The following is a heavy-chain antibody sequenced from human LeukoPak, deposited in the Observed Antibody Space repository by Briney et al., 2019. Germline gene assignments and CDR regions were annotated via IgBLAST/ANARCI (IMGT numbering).Heavy chain of an antibody. Sequence: SETLSLTCTVSGGSISSYYWSWIRQPAGKGLEWLGRIYTSGSTNYNPSLKSRVTRSVDTSKNQCSLKLSSVTAADTAVYYCGGGQQLVAGDYWGQGTLVTVSS. D-gene: IGHD6-13*01. CDR1: GGSISSYY. J-gene: IGHJ4*02. CDR3: GGGQQLVAGDY. V-gene: IGHV4-4*07. CDR2: IYTSGST.